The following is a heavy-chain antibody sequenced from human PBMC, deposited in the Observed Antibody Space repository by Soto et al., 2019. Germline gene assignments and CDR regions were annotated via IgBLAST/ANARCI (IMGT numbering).Heavy chain of an antibody. D-gene: IGHD2-21*02. Sequence: QVQLQESGPGLAKPSQTLSLTCTVSGGSISSDDSYWSWIRQTPGKGLEWLGCVHYSGTTYYNPSLKTRVIISVDTSKNQFSLKLSSVTAADTAVYYCAREGKVTPYNWFDPWGQGTLVTVSS. CDR1: GGSISSDDSY. J-gene: IGHJ5*02. V-gene: IGHV4-30-4*01. CDR3: AREGKVTPYNWFDP. CDR2: VHYSGTT.